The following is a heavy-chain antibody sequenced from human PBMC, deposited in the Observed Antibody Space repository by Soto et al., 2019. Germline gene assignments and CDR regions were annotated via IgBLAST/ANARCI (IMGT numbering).Heavy chain of an antibody. CDR1: GGSISTYY. J-gene: IGHJ4*02. Sequence: SATLSLTCTVSGGSISTYYCSWIRQPPGKGLEWIGFIHYSGSTNYNPSLKSRVTMSVDTSKNQFSLKLTSVNAADTAVYYCTRGGDAYKNGHWGQGTLVTVSS. CDR3: TRGGDAYKNGH. D-gene: IGHD2-21*01. CDR2: IHYSGST. V-gene: IGHV4-59*01.